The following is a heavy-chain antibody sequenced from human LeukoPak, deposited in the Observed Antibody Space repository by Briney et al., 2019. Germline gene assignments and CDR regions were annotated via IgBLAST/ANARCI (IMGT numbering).Heavy chain of an antibody. CDR3: ARGDMKYVEYKGGNWFDP. CDR1: GFTFSSYS. D-gene: IGHD6-6*01. J-gene: IGHJ5*02. Sequence: PGGSLRLSCAASGFTFSSYSMNWVRQAPGKGLEWVSSISSSSSYIYYADSVKGRFTISRDNAKNSLYLQMNSLRAEDTAVYYCARGDMKYVEYKGGNWFDPWGQGTLVTVSS. CDR2: ISSSSSYI. V-gene: IGHV3-21*01.